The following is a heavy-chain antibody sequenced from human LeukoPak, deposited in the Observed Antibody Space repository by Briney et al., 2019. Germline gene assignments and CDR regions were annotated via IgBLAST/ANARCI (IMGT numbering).Heavy chain of an antibody. CDR1: GGSISSGDYY. Sequence: SQTLSLTCTVSGGSISSGDYYWSWIRQPPGKGLEWIGYIYYSGSTYYNPSLKSRVTISVDTSKNQFSLKLSSVTAADTAVYYCARGGLWFGELLSYYFDYWGQGTLVTVSS. CDR3: ARGGLWFGELLSYYFDY. CDR2: IYYSGST. V-gene: IGHV4-30-4*01. D-gene: IGHD3-10*01. J-gene: IGHJ4*02.